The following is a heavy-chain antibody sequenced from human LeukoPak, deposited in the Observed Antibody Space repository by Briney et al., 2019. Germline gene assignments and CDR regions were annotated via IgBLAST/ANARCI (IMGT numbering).Heavy chain of an antibody. CDR1: GVTFTSSA. CDR2: IVVGSGNT. Sequence: TSVKLSCKASGVTFTSSAMQCVRQAHGQRLEWIGWIVVGSGNTNYAQKFQERVTITRDMSTSTAYMELSSLRSEDTAVYYCAAVSGIGYGMDVWGQGTTVTVSS. V-gene: IGHV1-58*02. D-gene: IGHD6-13*01. J-gene: IGHJ6*02. CDR3: AAVSGIGYGMDV.